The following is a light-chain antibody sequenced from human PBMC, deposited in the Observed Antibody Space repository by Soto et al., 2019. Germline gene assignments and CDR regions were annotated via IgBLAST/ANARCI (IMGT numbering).Light chain of an antibody. Sequence: QSVLTQPPSVSGRPGQGIPISGTGTSSDFGGYNYVSWYQQHPGKAPKRMIYDVSNRPSGVSNRFSGSKSGNTASLTISGLQAEDEADYYCSSYTSSSTPYVFGNGTKVTVL. CDR1: SSDFGGYNY. V-gene: IGLV2-14*01. CDR2: DVS. J-gene: IGLJ1*01. CDR3: SSYTSSSTPYV.